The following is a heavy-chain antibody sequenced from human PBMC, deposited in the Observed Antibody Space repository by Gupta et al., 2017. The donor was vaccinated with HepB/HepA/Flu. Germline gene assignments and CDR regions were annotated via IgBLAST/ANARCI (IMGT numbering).Heavy chain of an antibody. CDR1: GVSFSDYY. V-gene: IGHV3-11*01. CDR2: ITGGGSTI. J-gene: IGHJ4*02. Sequence: QVHLVESGGGLVKHGGPRRLSCAASGVSFSDYYMTWIRQAPGKGLEWVSYITGGGSTIHYADSVKGRFIISRDNAKNSLYLQMNSLRAEDTAVYYCAQRRDYFEYWGPGTLVTVSS. CDR3: AQRRDYFEY.